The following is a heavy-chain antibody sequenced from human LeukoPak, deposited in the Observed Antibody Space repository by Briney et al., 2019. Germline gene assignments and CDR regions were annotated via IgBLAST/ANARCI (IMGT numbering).Heavy chain of an antibody. CDR2: ISAYNGNT. D-gene: IGHD6-19*01. V-gene: IGHV1-18*01. Sequence: ASVKVSCKASGYTFTRYGISWVRQAPGQGLEWMGWISAYNGNTNYAQKLQGRVTMTTDTSTSTAYMELRSLRSDDTAVYYCARTTSIAVAAHFDYWGQGTLVTVSS. CDR1: GYTFTRYG. CDR3: ARTTSIAVAAHFDY. J-gene: IGHJ4*02.